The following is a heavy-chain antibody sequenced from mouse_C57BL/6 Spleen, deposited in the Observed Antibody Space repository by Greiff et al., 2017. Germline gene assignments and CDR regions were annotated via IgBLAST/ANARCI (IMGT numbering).Heavy chain of an antibody. D-gene: IGHD2-2*01. CDR2: INPNNGGT. CDR3: AREWLRGDY. J-gene: IGHJ2*01. V-gene: IGHV1-26*01. CDR1: GYTFTDYY. Sequence: VQLQQSGPELVKPGASVKISCKASGYTFTDYYMNWVKQSPGKSLEWIGDINPNNGGTSYNQKFKGKATLTVDKSSSTAYMELRSLTSEDSAAYYCAREWLRGDYWGQGTTLTVSS.